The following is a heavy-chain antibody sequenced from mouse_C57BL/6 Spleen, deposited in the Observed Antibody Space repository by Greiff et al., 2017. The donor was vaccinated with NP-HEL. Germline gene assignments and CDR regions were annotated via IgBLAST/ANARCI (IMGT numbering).Heavy chain of an antibody. Sequence: VKLMESGAELARPGASVKLSCKASGYTFTSYGISWVKQRTGQGLEWIGEIYPRSGNTYYNEKFKGKATLTADKSSSTAYMELRSLTSEDSAVYFCAINYYGSSNFDVWGTGTTVTVSS. CDR1: GYTFTSYG. D-gene: IGHD1-1*01. CDR3: AINYYGSSNFDV. CDR2: IYPRSGNT. J-gene: IGHJ1*03. V-gene: IGHV1-81*01.